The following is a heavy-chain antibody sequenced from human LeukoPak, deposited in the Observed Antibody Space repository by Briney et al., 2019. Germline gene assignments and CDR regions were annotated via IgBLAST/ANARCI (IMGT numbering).Heavy chain of an antibody. Sequence: PSETLSLTCTVSGGSISSYYWSWIRQPPGKGLEWIGYIYYSGSTNYNPFLKSRVTISVDTSKNQFSLKLSSVTAADTAVYYCARGVSSSWSPRFDLWGRGTLVTVSS. J-gene: IGHJ2*01. CDR3: ARGVSSSWSPRFDL. V-gene: IGHV4-59*01. D-gene: IGHD6-13*01. CDR1: GGSISSYY. CDR2: IYYSGST.